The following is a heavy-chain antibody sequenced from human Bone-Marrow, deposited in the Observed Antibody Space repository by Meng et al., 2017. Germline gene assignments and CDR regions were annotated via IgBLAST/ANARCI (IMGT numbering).Heavy chain of an antibody. CDR1: GGSISSSNC. CDR2: ISSSGSTI. J-gene: IGHJ1*01. D-gene: IGHD2-21*02. Sequence: QWHVHEPGAGLVKLTGTLSLPCAVPGGSISSSNCWSWVRQAPGKGLEWVSYISSSGSTIYYADSVKGRFTISRDNAKNSLYLQMNSLRAEDTAVYYCARVCGGDCYPEHWGQGTLVTVSS. V-gene: IGHV3-11*04. CDR3: ARVCGGDCYPEH.